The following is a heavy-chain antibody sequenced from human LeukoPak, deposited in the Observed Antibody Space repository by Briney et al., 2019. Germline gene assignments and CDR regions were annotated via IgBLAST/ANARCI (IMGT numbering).Heavy chain of an antibody. V-gene: IGHV3-30*04. Sequence: GGSLRLSCAASGFTFSSYAMHWVRQAPGKGLEWVAVISYDGSNKYYADSVKGRFTISRDNSKNTLYLQKNSLRAEDTAVYYCARSIVVVTALLDYWGQGTLVTVSS. CDR1: GFTFSSYA. CDR3: ARSIVVVTALLDY. CDR2: ISYDGSNK. J-gene: IGHJ4*02. D-gene: IGHD2-21*02.